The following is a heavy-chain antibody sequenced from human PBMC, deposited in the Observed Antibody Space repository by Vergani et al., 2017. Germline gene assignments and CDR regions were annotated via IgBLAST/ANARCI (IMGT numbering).Heavy chain of an antibody. J-gene: IGHJ1*01. CDR1: GFTFSYYG. Sequence: QVHLVESGGGVVQPGRSLRLSCVVSGFTFSYYGMHWVRQAPGKGLEWVAVISYDGTQKYYADSVKGRFTISRDNSKITLYLQMNSLRTEDTAVYYCVTKSCDTPGCQIGYFREWGQGTLVTVSS. V-gene: IGHV3-30*03. CDR3: VTKSCDTPGCQIGYFRE. CDR2: ISYDGTQK. D-gene: IGHD6-13*01.